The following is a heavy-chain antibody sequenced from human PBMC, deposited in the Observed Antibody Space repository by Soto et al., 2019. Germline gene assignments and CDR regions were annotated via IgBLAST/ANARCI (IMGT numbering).Heavy chain of an antibody. CDR3: ARVYYDFWSGYYLNPNPSENYYNYYYIDV. CDR1: GYTFTSYD. CDR2: MNPNSGNT. J-gene: IGHJ6*03. V-gene: IGHV1-8*01. Sequence: ASVKVSCKASGYTFTSYDINWVRQATGQGLEWMGWMNPNSGNTGYAQKFQGRVTMTRNTSISTAYMELSSLRSEDTAVYYCARVYYDFWSGYYLNPNPSENYYNYYYIDVWDKGTTVTVS. D-gene: IGHD3-3*01.